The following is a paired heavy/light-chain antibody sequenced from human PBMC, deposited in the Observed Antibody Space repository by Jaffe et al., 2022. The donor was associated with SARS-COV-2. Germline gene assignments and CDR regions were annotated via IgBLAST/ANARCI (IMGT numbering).Light chain of an antibody. CDR2: KDS. V-gene: IGLV3-25*03. CDR3: QSADSSGTYPYVV. Sequence: SYELTQPPSVSVSPGQTARITCSGDALPKQYAYWYQQKPGQAPVLVIYKDSERPSGIPERFSGSSSGTTVTLTISGVQAEDEADYYCQSADSSGTYPYVVFGGGTKLTVL. J-gene: IGLJ2*01. CDR1: ALPKQY.
Heavy chain of an antibody. CDR2: ISSSGSTI. V-gene: IGHV3-11*01. CDR3: ARAPRAGVYASYGPHPSYGMDV. CDR1: GFTFSDYY. Sequence: QVQLVESGGGLVKPGGSLRLSCAASGFTFSDYYMSWIRQAPGKGLEWVSYISSSGSTIYYADSVKGRFTISRDNAKNSLYLQMNSLRAEDTAVYYCARAPRAGVYASYGPHPSYGMDVWGQGTTVTVSS. D-gene: IGHD2-8*01. J-gene: IGHJ6*02.